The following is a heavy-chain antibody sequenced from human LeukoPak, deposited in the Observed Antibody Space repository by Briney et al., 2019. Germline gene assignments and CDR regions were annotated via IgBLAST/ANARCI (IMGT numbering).Heavy chain of an antibody. CDR1: GYTFSSYA. CDR3: AKAMGATLFDY. Sequence: GGSLRLSCAASGYTFSSYAMSWVREAPGKGLEWVSGISGSGGSTYYADSVKGRFTISRDNSKNTLYLQMNSLRAGDTAVYYCAKAMGATLFDYWGQGTLVTVSS. J-gene: IGHJ4*02. D-gene: IGHD1-26*01. CDR2: ISGSGGST. V-gene: IGHV3-23*01.